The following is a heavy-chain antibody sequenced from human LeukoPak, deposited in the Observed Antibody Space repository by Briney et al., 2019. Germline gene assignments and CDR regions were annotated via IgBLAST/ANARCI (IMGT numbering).Heavy chain of an antibody. CDR3: AKDGYCSSSTCRLFDY. CDR1: GFTFSNYW. CDR2: IKQDGSET. V-gene: IGHV3-7*05. D-gene: IGHD2-2*03. J-gene: IGHJ4*02. Sequence: PGGSLRLSCTASGFTFSNYWMSWVRQTPEKGLEWVANIKQDGSETVYVDSVKGRFTISRDNAQSSLYLQMNSLRAEDTAVYYCAKDGYCSSSTCRLFDYWGRGTLVTVSS.